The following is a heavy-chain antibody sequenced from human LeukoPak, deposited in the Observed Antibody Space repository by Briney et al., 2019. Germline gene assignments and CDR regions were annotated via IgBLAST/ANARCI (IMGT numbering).Heavy chain of an antibody. Sequence: SETLSLTCAVYGGSFSGYYWSWIRQPPGKGLEWIGEINHSGSTNYNPSLKSRVTISVDTSKNQFSLKPSSVTVADTAVYYCARSRVSSGYYYYYYGMDVWGQGTTVTVSS. D-gene: IGHD3-22*01. CDR3: ARSRVSSGYYYYYYGMDV. V-gene: IGHV4-34*01. CDR2: INHSGST. CDR1: GGSFSGYY. J-gene: IGHJ6*02.